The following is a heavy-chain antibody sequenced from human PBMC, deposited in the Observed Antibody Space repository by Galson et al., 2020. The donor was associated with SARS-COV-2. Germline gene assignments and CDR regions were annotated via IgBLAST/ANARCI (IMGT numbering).Heavy chain of an antibody. V-gene: IGHV3-43D*03. D-gene: IGHD6-13*01. Sequence: GESLKISCAASGFTFDDYAMHWVRQAPGKGLEWVSLISWDGASTYYADSVKGRFTISRDNSKNSLYLQMNSLRAEDTALYYCAKDTGYSSSWYGHLDYWGQGTLVTVSS. CDR2: ISWDGAST. CDR3: AKDTGYSSSWYGHLDY. J-gene: IGHJ4*02. CDR1: GFTFDDYA.